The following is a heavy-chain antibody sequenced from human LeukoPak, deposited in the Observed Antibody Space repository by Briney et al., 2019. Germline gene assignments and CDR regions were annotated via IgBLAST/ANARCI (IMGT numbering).Heavy chain of an antibody. Sequence: PSETLSLTCTVSGGSISSGSYYWSWIRQPAGKGLEWIGRIYTSGSTNYNPSLKSRVTISVDTSKNQFSLKLGSVTAADTAVYYCARARGRYRNYYYYMDVWGKGTTVTVSS. CDR3: ARARGRYRNYYYYMDV. D-gene: IGHD3-16*02. CDR1: GGSISSGSYY. V-gene: IGHV4-61*02. J-gene: IGHJ6*03. CDR2: IYTSGST.